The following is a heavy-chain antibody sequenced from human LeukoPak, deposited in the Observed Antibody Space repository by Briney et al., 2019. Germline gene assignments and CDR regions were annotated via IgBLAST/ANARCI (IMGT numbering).Heavy chain of an antibody. CDR2: IKQDGSEK. Sequence: GGSLRLSCAASGFTFSSYWMSWVRQAPGKGLEWVANIKQDGSEKYYVDSVKGRFTISRDNSKNTLYLQMNSLRAEDTAVYYCAKDQMTTVPFDYWGQGTLVTVSS. D-gene: IGHD4-17*01. J-gene: IGHJ4*02. CDR1: GFTFSSYW. V-gene: IGHV3-7*03. CDR3: AKDQMTTVPFDY.